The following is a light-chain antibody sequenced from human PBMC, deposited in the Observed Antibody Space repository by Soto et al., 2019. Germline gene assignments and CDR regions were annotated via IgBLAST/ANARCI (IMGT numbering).Light chain of an antibody. CDR2: RNN. CDR1: ISNIGRNT. J-gene: IGLJ3*02. V-gene: IGLV1-44*01. Sequence: QSVLTQPPSASGTPGQRVTISCSGSISNIGRNTVNWYQQLPGTAPKLLIYRNNQRPSGVPDRFSGSKSGTSDSLAIRGRQSDDGGDYYCAAWDDRLDSPVFGGGTKLTVL. CDR3: AAWDDRLDSPV.